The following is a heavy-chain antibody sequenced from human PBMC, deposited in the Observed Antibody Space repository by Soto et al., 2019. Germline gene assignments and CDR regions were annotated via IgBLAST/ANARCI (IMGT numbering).Heavy chain of an antibody. CDR3: ARAPYCSGGSCYDLLGYFDL. V-gene: IGHV3-33*01. D-gene: IGHD2-15*01. CDR2: IWYDGSNK. CDR1: GFTFSSYG. Sequence: GGSLRLSCAASGFTFSSYGMHWVRQAPGKGLEWVAVIWYDGSNKYYADSVKGRFTISRDNSKNTLYLQMNSLRAEDTAVYYCARAPYCSGGSCYDLLGYFDLWGRGTLVTVSS. J-gene: IGHJ2*01.